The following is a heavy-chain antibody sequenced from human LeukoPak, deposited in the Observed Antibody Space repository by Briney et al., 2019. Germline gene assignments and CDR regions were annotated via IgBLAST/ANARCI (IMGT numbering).Heavy chain of an antibody. Sequence: ASVKVSCKASGYTFTSYGISWVRQAPGQGLEWMGWISAYNGNTNYAQKLQGRVTMTTDTSTSTAYMELSRLRSDDTAVYYCASAGLSGSYTIFDYWGQGTLVTVSS. CDR1: GYTFTSYG. CDR2: ISAYNGNT. J-gene: IGHJ4*02. V-gene: IGHV1-18*01. D-gene: IGHD1-26*01. CDR3: ASAGLSGSYTIFDY.